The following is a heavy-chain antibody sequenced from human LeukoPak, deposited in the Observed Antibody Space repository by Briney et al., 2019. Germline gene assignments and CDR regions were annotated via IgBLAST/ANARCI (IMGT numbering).Heavy chain of an antibody. J-gene: IGHJ4*02. CDR2: ISYDGSNK. CDR3: ARGYSSAWYYFDY. D-gene: IGHD6-13*01. Sequence: SGGSLRLSCAASGLTFSSYAMHWVRQAPGKGLEWVAVISYDGSNKYYADSVKGRFTISRDNSKNTLYLQMDSLRAEDTAVYYCARGYSSAWYYFDYWGQGTLVTVSS. V-gene: IGHV3-30*04. CDR1: GLTFSSYA.